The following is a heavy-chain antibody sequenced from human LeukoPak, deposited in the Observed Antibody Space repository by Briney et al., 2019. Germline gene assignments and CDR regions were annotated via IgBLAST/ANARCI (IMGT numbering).Heavy chain of an antibody. V-gene: IGHV3-48*03. D-gene: IGHD4-23*01. Sequence: GGSLRLSCAASGFTLSSYEMNWVRQAPGKGLEWVSHISSRGSNIYYADSVKGRFTISRDNAKNSLYLQMNSLRAEDTAVYYCARISGDGNVDNWGQGTLVTVSS. CDR3: ARISGDGNVDN. CDR1: GFTLSSYE. CDR2: ISSRGSNI. J-gene: IGHJ4*02.